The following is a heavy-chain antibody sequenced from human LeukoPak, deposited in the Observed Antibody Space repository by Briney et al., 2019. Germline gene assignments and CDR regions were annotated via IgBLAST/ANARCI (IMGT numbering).Heavy chain of an antibody. CDR3: ARDLYF. V-gene: IGHV3-48*02. J-gene: IGHJ4*02. D-gene: IGHD2-15*01. CDR2: ISGSSTTI. CDR1: GFTFSSYS. Sequence: PGGSLRLSCVVSGFTFSSYSMNWVRQAPGKGLEWISYISGSSTTIYYADSVKGRFTISRDNAKNSLYLQMNSLRDEDTAVYYCARDLYFWGQGTLVTVSS.